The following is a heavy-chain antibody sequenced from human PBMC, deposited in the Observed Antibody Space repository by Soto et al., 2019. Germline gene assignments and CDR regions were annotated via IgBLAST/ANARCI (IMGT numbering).Heavy chain of an antibody. J-gene: IGHJ5*02. Sequence: PGGSLRLSCAASGFTFSSYAMSWVRQAPGKGLEWVSAISGSGGSTYYADSVKGRFTISRDNSKNTLYLQMNSLRAEDTAVYYCARDPYSSSWYGTQYNWFDPWGQGTLVTVSS. D-gene: IGHD6-13*01. CDR2: ISGSGGST. CDR1: GFTFSSYA. CDR3: ARDPYSSSWYGTQYNWFDP. V-gene: IGHV3-23*01.